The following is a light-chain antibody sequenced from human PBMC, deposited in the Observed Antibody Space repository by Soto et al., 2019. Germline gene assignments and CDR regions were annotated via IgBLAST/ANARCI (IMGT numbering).Light chain of an antibody. CDR1: SGDIGYYGY. Sequence: QSVLTQPASVSGSLGQSISISCTGTSGDIGYYGYVSWYQQHPGTAPKLIIYEISNRPSGVSDRFSGSKSGITASLTISGLQPEDEADYYCSSYTTRDTLIFGGGTKSPS. CDR2: EIS. V-gene: IGLV2-14*03. J-gene: IGLJ2*01. CDR3: SSYTTRDTLI.